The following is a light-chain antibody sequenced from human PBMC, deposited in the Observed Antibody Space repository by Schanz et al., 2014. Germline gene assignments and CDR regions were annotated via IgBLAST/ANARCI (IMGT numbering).Light chain of an antibody. V-gene: IGLV1-40*01. Sequence: QSVLTQPPSVSGAPGQRVTISCTGSSSNIGAGYDVHWYQQLPGTAPKLLIYRNSNRPSGVPDRFSGSKSGTSASLAITGLQAEDEADYYCQSYDSSLSGPNWVFGGGTKLTVL. CDR2: RNS. CDR1: SSNIGAGYD. CDR3: QSYDSSLSGPNWV. J-gene: IGLJ3*02.